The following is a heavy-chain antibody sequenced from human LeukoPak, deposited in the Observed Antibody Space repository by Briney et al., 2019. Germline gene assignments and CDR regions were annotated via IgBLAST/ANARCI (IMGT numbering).Heavy chain of an antibody. J-gene: IGHJ4*02. D-gene: IGHD3-16*01. CDR1: GGSISSYY. Sequence: PSETLSLTCTVSGGSISSYYWSWIRQPPGKGLEWIGYIYYSGSTNYNPSLKSRVTISVDTSTNQFSLKLSSVTAADTAVYYCARDFDGGHDYWGQGTLVTVSS. CDR2: IYYSGST. CDR3: ARDFDGGHDY. V-gene: IGHV4-59*01.